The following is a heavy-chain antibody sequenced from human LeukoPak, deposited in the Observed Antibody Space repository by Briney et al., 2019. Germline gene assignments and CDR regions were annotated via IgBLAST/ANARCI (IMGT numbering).Heavy chain of an antibody. CDR3: ARGPKYYYNSSGYYRFDH. J-gene: IGHJ4*02. CDR1: GGPFSGYY. CDR2: INHSGST. D-gene: IGHD3-22*01. Sequence: PSGTLSLTCAVYGGPFSGYYWTWIRQPPGKGLEWIGEINHSGSTNYNPSLKSRVTISVDTSKNQFSLQLSSVTAADTAVYYCARGPKYYYNSSGYYRFDHWGQGTLVTVSS. V-gene: IGHV4-34*01.